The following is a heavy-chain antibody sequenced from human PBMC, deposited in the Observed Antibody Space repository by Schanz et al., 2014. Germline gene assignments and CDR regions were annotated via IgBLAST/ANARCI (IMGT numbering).Heavy chain of an antibody. Sequence: VQLVESGGGVVQPGRSLRLSCAASGFTFSGYGMHWVRQAPGKGLEWVSRLNFDETYTSYADSVKGRFTISRDNAKNTLNPQMNRLRAESAAVYSVASAPPPYSSSPYYWYYGMDVWGQGTTVTVSS. CDR1: GFTFSGYG. V-gene: IGHV3-74*02. CDR2: LNFDETYT. J-gene: IGHJ6*02. CDR3: ASAPPPYSSSPYYWYYGMDV. D-gene: IGHD6-6*01.